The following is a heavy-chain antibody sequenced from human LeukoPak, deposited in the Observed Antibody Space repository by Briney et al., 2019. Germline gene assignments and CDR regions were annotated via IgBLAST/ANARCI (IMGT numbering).Heavy chain of an antibody. CDR1: GGSFSGYY. V-gene: IGHV4-34*01. CDR3: ARGLKH. Sequence: SETLSLTCAVYGGSFSGYYWSWIRQPPGKGLEWIGEINHSGSTNYNPTLKSRVTISVDTSKNQFSLKLSSVTAADTAVYYCARGLKHWGQGTLVTVSS. J-gene: IGHJ1*01. CDR2: INHSGST.